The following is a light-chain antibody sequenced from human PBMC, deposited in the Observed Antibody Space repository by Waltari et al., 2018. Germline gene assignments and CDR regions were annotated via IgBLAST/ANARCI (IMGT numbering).Light chain of an antibody. CDR2: WAS. CDR3: QQHYSTPLT. J-gene: IGKJ4*01. V-gene: IGKV4-1*01. CDR1: QSVLYSSNNKNY. Sequence: DIVMTQSPDSLAVSLGERATINCKSSQSVLYSSNNKNYLAWYQPKPGQPPKLRLSWASTREYGVPDRFSGSGSGTDFTLTISSLQAEDVAVYYCQQHYSTPLTFGGGTKVEIK.